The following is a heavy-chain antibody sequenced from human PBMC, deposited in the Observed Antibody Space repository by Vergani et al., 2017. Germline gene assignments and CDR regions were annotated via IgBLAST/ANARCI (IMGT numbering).Heavy chain of an antibody. CDR2: IRSKAYGGTT. D-gene: IGHD1-26*01. CDR3: TRDFLGGRLPGRYYGMDV. V-gene: IGHV3-49*04. CDR1: GFTFGDYA. J-gene: IGHJ6*02. Sequence: EVQLVESGGGLVQPGRSLRLSCTASGFTFGDYAMSWVRQAPGKGLEWVGFIRSKAYGGTTEYAASVKGRFTISRDDSKSIAYLQMNSLKTEDTAVYYCTRDFLGGRLPGRYYGMDVWGQGTTVTVSS.